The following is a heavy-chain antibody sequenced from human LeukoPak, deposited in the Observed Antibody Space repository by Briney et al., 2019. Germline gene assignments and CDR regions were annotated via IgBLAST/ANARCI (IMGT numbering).Heavy chain of an antibody. V-gene: IGHV1-3*03. D-gene: IGHD6-19*01. CDR1: GYTFTSYA. CDR3: ARVVRYSSGPLTDLLPYYFDY. J-gene: IGHJ4*02. Sequence: GASVKVSCKASGYTFTSYAMHWVRQAPGQRLEWMGWINAGNGNTKYSQEFHGRVTITRDTSASAVYMELSSLRSDDMAVYYCARVVRYSSGPLTDLLPYYFDYWGQGTLVTVSS. CDR2: INAGNGNT.